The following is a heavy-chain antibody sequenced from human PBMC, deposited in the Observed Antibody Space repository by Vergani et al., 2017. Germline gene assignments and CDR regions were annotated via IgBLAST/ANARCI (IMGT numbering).Heavy chain of an antibody. CDR1: GFTFSSYA. D-gene: IGHD4-17*01. CDR3: AKGNYGEPHYYYYMDV. Sequence: EVQLLESGGGLVQPGGSLRLSCAASGFTFSSYAMSWVRQAPGKGLEWVSAISGSGGSTYYADSVKGRFTISRDNSKNTLYLQMNSLRAEDTAVYYCAKGNYGEPHYYYYMDVWGKGTTVTVSS. V-gene: IGHV3-23*01. CDR2: ISGSGGST. J-gene: IGHJ6*03.